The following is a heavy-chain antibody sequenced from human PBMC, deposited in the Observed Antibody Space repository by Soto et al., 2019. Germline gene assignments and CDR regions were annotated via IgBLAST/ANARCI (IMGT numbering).Heavy chain of an antibody. CDR3: TRQRYTYGPFDY. CDR1: GYTFSTYG. V-gene: IGHV1-18*01. CDR2: ISAYNGDT. Sequence: QVQLVQSEGEVKKPGASVKVSCNTSGYTFSTYGISWVRQAPGQGLEWMGWISAYNGDTNYAQNFQGRVTLSTDTSTSTAYLELRSLRSDDTAVYYCTRQRYTYGPFDYWGQGTLVTVSS. J-gene: IGHJ4*02. D-gene: IGHD5-18*01.